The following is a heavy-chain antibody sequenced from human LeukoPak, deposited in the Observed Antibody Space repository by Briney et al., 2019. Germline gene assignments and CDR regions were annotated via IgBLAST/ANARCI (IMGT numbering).Heavy chain of an antibody. J-gene: IGHJ6*02. V-gene: IGHV3-21*01. CDR2: ISSSSSYI. D-gene: IGHD3-10*01. CDR3: ARDSVRGGRYGMDV. CDR1: GFTYSSNS. Sequence: PGGSLRLSCAASGFTYSSNSMNSVRQAPGKGLEWVSSISSSSSYIYYADSVKGRFTISRDNAKNSLYLQMNSLRAEDTAVYYCARDSVRGGRYGMDVWGQGTTVTVSS.